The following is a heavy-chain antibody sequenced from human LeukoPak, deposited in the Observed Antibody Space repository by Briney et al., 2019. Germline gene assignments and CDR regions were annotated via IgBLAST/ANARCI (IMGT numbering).Heavy chain of an antibody. Sequence: PSETLSLTCAVYGGSFSGYYWSWIRQPPGKGLEWIGDIYYSGSTNYNPSLKSRVTISVDTSKNQFSLKLSSVTAADTAVYYCARESNYYDSSGYRLYYFDFWGQGTLVTVSS. CDR1: GGSFSGYY. CDR3: ARESNYYDSSGYRLYYFDF. D-gene: IGHD3-22*01. V-gene: IGHV4-59*01. CDR2: IYYSGST. J-gene: IGHJ4*02.